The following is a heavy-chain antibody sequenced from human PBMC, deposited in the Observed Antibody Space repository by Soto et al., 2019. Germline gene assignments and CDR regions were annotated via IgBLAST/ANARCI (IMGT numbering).Heavy chain of an antibody. CDR2: INHSGST. J-gene: IGHJ4*02. CDR1: GGSFSGYY. V-gene: IGHV4-34*01. D-gene: IGHD5-12*01. CDR3: ARGKWLQGHFDY. Sequence: TLSLTCAVYGGSFSGYYWSWIRQPPGKGLEWIGEINHSGSTNYNPSLKSRVTISVDTSKNQFSLKLSSVTAADTAVYYCARGKWLQGHFDYWGQGTLVTVSS.